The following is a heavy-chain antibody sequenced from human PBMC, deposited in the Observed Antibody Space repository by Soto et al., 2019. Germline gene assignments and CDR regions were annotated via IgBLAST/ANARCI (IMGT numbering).Heavy chain of an antibody. V-gene: IGHV3-48*03. CDR3: VGGSRPPLRFLQWSPSDYGMDV. CDR1: GFTFSSYE. Sequence: PGGSLRLSCAASGFTFSSYEMNWVRQAPGKGLEWVSYISSSGSTIYYADSVKGRFTISRDNAKNSLYLQMNSLRAEDTAVYYCVGGSRPPLRFLQWSPSDYGMDVWGQGTTVTAP. CDR2: ISSSGSTI. D-gene: IGHD3-3*01. J-gene: IGHJ6*02.